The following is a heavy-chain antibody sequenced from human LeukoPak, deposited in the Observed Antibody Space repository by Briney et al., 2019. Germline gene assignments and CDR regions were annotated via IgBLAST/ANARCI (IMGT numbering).Heavy chain of an antibody. CDR1: GFTFSSFA. CDR2: IYGSNNNT. D-gene: IGHD2-2*02. Sequence: GGSLRLSCAASGFTFSSFAMGWVRLAPGKGLQWISCIYGSNNNTYYTDSVTGRFTISRDNSKTTLFLQMNSLRAEDTAVYYCAKGISGSCYTGLGFRGQGTLVTVSS. CDR3: AKGISGSCYTGLGF. J-gene: IGHJ4*02. V-gene: IGHV3-23*05.